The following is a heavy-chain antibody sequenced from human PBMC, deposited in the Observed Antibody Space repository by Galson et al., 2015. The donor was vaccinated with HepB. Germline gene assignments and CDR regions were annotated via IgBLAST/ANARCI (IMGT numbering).Heavy chain of an antibody. D-gene: IGHD3-22*01. CDR3: VREYYDDDDFYYYAVDV. V-gene: IGHV3-74*01. J-gene: IGHJ6*02. CDR1: GFTFSNYW. CDR2: INMDGRNT. Sequence: SLRLSCAASGFTFSNYWMHWVRQAPGKGLVWVSRINMDGRNTAYADSVKGRFTVSRDSAKLYLQMNSLRAEDTAVYFCVREYYDDDDFYYYAVDVWGLGTTVTVS.